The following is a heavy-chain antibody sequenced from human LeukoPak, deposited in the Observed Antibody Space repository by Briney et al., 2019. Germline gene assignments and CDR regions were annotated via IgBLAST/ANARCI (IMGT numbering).Heavy chain of an antibody. CDR3: ARGPSIAVAGTRNWFDP. J-gene: IGHJ5*02. CDR1: GGSISSSSYY. Sequence: SETLSLTCTVSGGSISSSSYYWGWIRQPPGKGLEWIGSIYYSGSTYYNPSLKSRVAISVDTSKNQFSLKLSSVTAADTAVYYCARGPSIAVAGTRNWFDPWGQGTLVTVSS. D-gene: IGHD6-19*01. CDR2: IYYSGST. V-gene: IGHV4-39*07.